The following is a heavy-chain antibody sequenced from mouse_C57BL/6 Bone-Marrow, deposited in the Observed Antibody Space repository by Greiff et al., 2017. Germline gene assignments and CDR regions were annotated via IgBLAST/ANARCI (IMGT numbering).Heavy chain of an antibody. CDR1: GYTFTSYG. CDR2: IYPRSGNT. CDR3: ARNGLDY. D-gene: IGHD1-1*01. Sequence: VQRVESGAELARPGASVKLSCKASGYTFTSYGISWVKQRTGQGLEWIGEIYPRSGNTYYNEKFKGKATLTADKSSSTASMELRSLTSADSAVXFCARNGLDYWGQGTTLTVSS. J-gene: IGHJ2*01. V-gene: IGHV1-81*01.